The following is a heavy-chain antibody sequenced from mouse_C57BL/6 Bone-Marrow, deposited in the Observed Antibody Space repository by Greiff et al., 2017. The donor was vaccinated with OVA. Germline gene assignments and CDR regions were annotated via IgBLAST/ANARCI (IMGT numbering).Heavy chain of an antibody. Sequence: VTLVESGGGLVKPGGSLKLSCAASGFTFSDYGMHWVRQAPEKGLEWVAYISSGSSTIYYADTVKGRFTISRDNAKNTLFLQMTSLRSEDTAMYYCARRYLYYFDYWGQGTTLTVSS. CDR2: ISSGSSTI. J-gene: IGHJ2*01. CDR3: ARRYLYYFDY. D-gene: IGHD2-14*01. V-gene: IGHV5-17*01. CDR1: GFTFSDYG.